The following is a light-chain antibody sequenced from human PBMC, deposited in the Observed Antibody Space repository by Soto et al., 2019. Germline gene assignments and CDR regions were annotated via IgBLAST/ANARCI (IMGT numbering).Light chain of an antibody. CDR1: NSNIGSNN. CDR3: ASWDDTINGWV. Sequence: QSVLTQPASASGTPGQRITISCSGSNSNIGSNNVNWYQQLPGTAPKVLIYNKSQRPSGVPDRFSGSKSGTSASLVISGLQAEDEAYYNCASWDDTINGWVLGGGTKVTVL. J-gene: IGLJ3*02. V-gene: IGLV1-44*01. CDR2: NKS.